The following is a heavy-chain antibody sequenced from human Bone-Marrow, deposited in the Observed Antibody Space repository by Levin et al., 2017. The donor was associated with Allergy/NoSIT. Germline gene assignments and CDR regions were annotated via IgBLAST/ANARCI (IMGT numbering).Heavy chain of an antibody. J-gene: IGHJ3*02. CDR2: TSYDESNK. V-gene: IGHV3-30-3*01. CDR1: GFTFSGYA. D-gene: IGHD7-27*01. CDR3: ARTGRDAFDI. Sequence: SGGSLRLSCAASGFTFSGYAMHWVRQAPGKGLEWVAVTSYDESNKLYADSVKGRFTISRDNSKNTLYLQMHSLRADDTAVYYCARTGRDAFDIWGQGTMVTVSS.